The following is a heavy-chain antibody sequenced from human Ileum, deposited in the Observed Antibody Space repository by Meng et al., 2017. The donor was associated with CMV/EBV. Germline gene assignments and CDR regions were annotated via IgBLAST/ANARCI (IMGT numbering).Heavy chain of an antibody. J-gene: IGHJ4*02. V-gene: IGHV1-2*02. CDR1: YY. D-gene: IGHD2-2*01. CDR3: ARDPGYCSSNTCPGVFDY. Sequence: YYIHWLRQAPEPGLEWMGWINLNSCGTNYAQKFQGRVAMTRVTSITTAYMELSSLRSDDTAVYYCARDPGYCSSNTCPGVFDYWGQGTLVTVSS. CDR2: INLNSCGT.